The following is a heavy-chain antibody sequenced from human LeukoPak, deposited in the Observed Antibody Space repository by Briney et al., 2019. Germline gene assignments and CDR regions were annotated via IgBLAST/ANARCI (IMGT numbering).Heavy chain of an antibody. D-gene: IGHD3-3*01. CDR1: GFTFSSYS. J-gene: IGHJ4*02. CDR3: ARGHFGVVLDY. CDR2: IRGDSTET. V-gene: IGHV3-21*01. Sequence: PGGSLRLSCEGSGFTFSSYSMIWVRQAPGKGLEWVSSIRGDSTETRHADSLMGRFTISRDNAKKSLYLQMTSLRAEDTAMYYCARGHFGVVLDYWGQGTLVTVSS.